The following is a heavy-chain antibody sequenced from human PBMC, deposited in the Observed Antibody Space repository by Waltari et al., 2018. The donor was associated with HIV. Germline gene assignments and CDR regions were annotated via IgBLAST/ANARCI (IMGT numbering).Heavy chain of an antibody. CDR3: ARETGATTLDDY. Sequence: QVQLVQSGAEVKKPGSSVKVSCKASGGTSSRHAIRWVRQAPGHGLEGMGRIIPILGIANYAQKSQGRVTITADKSTSTAYMELSSLRSEETAVYYWARETGATTLDDYWGQGTLVTVSS. CDR1: GGTSSRHA. J-gene: IGHJ4*02. CDR2: IIPILGIA. V-gene: IGHV1-69*04. D-gene: IGHD1-26*01.